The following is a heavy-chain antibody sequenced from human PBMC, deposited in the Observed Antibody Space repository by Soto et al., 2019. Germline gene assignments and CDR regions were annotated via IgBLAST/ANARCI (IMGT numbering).Heavy chain of an antibody. V-gene: IGHV1-69*13. D-gene: IGHD2-15*01. Sequence: SVKVSCKASGGTLSSYAISWVRQAPGQGLEWMGGIIPIFGTANYAQKFQGRVTITADESTSTAYMELSSLRSEDTAVYYCARAEVVVVAATPYYYYGMDVWGQGTTVTVSS. CDR3: ARAEVVVVAATPYYYYGMDV. CDR1: GGTLSSYA. CDR2: IIPIFGTA. J-gene: IGHJ6*02.